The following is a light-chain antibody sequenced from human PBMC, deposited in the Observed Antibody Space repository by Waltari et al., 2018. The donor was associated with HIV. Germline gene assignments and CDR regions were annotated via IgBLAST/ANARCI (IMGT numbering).Light chain of an antibody. Sequence: SSELAQEPAVSVALGQTVRITCQGESVRTYYARWYQQKPGQAPVLVFYGKNNRPSGIPDRFSGSSAGDTASLTITGAQAEDEADYYCNSRDTTGHWFFGGGTKVTVL. CDR1: SVRTYY. CDR2: GKN. CDR3: NSRDTTGHWF. V-gene: IGLV3-19*01. J-gene: IGLJ3*02.